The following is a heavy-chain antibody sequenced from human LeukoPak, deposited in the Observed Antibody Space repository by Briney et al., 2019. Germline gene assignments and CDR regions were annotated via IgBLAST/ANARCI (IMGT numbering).Heavy chain of an antibody. D-gene: IGHD6-19*01. V-gene: IGHV1-18*04. J-gene: IGHJ5*02. CDR2: ISAYNGNT. CDR1: GYSFTSHY. Sequence: ASVKVSCKASGYSFTSHYMHWVRQAPGQGLEWMGWISAYNGNTNYAQKLQGRVTMTTDTSTSTAYMELRSLRSDDTAVYYCARQGYSSGWSGDYNWFDPWGQGTLVTVSS. CDR3: ARQGYSSGWSGDYNWFDP.